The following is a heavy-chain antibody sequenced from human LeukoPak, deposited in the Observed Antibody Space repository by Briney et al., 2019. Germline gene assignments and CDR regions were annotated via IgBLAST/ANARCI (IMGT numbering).Heavy chain of an antibody. CDR1: GFTFSDYY. D-gene: IGHD3-22*01. V-gene: IGHV3-11*04. CDR3: ARDRASHYDSSGYYEMDY. Sequence: GSLRLSCAASGFTFSDYYMSWIRQAPGKGLEWVSYISSSGSTIYYADSVKGRFTISRDNAKNSLYLQMNSLRAEDTAVYYCARDRASHYDSSGYYEMDYWGQGTLVTVSS. CDR2: ISSSGSTI. J-gene: IGHJ4*02.